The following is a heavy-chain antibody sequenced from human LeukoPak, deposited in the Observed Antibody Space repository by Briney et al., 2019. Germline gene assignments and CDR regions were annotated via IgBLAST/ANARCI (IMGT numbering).Heavy chain of an antibody. CDR2: IIPILGIA. CDR3: ARAPLAAAGTGSWFDP. CDR1: GGTFSSYA. D-gene: IGHD6-13*01. V-gene: IGHV1-69*04. J-gene: IGHJ5*02. Sequence: GASVKVSCKASGGTFSSYAISWVRQAPGQGLEWMGRIIPILGIANYAQKFQGRVTITADKSTNTAYMELSSLRSEDTAVYYCARAPLAAAGTGSWFDPWGQGTLVTVSS.